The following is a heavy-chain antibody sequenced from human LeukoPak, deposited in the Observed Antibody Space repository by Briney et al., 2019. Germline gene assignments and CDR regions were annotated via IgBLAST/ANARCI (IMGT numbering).Heavy chain of an antibody. CDR3: STAKFDY. J-gene: IGHJ4*02. CDR1: GVTLSGYS. V-gene: IGHV3-48*01. CDR2: ITFTGTT. Sequence: GGSLRLSCAASGVTLSGYSVNWVRQAPGKGLEWVSHITFTGTTYYADSVKGRFTISRDNAKKSLSLQMNSLRAEDTAIYYCSTAKFDYWGQGTLVTVSS.